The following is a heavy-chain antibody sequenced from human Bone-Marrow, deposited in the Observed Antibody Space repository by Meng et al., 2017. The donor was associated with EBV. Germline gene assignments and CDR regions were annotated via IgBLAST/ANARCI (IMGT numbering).Heavy chain of an antibody. Sequence: QVQLHEAGPGLVKPSGTLSLTCAVSGGSISSSYWWSWVRQPPGKGLEWIGEISHSGSTNYNPSLKSRVTISVDKSKNQFSLKLNSVTAADTAVYYCATDRAVAGHRYFDLWGRGTLVTVSS. CDR2: ISHSGST. D-gene: IGHD6-19*01. V-gene: IGHV4-4*02. J-gene: IGHJ2*01. CDR3: ATDRAVAGHRYFDL. CDR1: GGSISSSYW.